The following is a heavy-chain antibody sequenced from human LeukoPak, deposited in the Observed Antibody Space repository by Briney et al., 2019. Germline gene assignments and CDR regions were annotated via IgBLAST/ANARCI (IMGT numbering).Heavy chain of an antibody. CDR1: GYTFTSYH. V-gene: IGHV1-8*01. CDR2: MNPNNSDI. D-gene: IGHD1-14*01. J-gene: IGHJ4*02. CDR3: VRVPPGTTIYAY. Sequence: EALVKVSCKASGYTFTSYHINWVRQATGQGLEWVGWMNPNNSDIGYAQKFQGRVTMTRNTSIGTAYMELSSLRSEDTAIYYCVRVPPGTTIYAYWGQGTLVTVSS.